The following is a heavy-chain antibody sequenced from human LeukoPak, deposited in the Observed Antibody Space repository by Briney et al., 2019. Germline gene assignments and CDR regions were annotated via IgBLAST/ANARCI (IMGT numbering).Heavy chain of an antibody. CDR3: AKIAAANCGGDCYSVAYYFDY. D-gene: IGHD2-21*02. Sequence: GGSLRLSCAASGFTLSTYGMHWVRQAPGKGLEWVAFIRYDGSNKYYADSVKGRFTISRDNSKNTLYLQMNSLRAEDTAVYYCAKIAAANCGGDCYSVAYYFDYWGQGTLVTVSS. V-gene: IGHV3-30*02. J-gene: IGHJ4*02. CDR2: IRYDGSNK. CDR1: GFTLSTYG.